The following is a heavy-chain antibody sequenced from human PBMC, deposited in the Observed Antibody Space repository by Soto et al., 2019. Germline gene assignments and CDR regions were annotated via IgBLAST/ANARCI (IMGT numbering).Heavy chain of an antibody. V-gene: IGHV3-74*01. D-gene: IGHD6-19*01. CDR3: ARDQTVAGPTNFDY. J-gene: IGHJ4*02. CDR2: IDDAVSDT. Sequence: GGSLRLSCAASGFTFSSYWMHWVRQTPGKGLVWVSRIDDAVSDTTYADSVKGRFTISRDNAKNTIYLQMNSLSAEDKAVYYCARDQTVAGPTNFDYCGQGTLVTVSS. CDR1: GFTFSSYW.